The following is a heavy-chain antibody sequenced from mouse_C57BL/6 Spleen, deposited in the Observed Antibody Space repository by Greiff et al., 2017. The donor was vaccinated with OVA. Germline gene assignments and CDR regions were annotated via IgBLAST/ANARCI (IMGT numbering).Heavy chain of an antibody. J-gene: IGHJ3*01. Sequence: VQLQQSGAELMKPGASVKLSCKATGYTFTGYWIEWVKQRPGHGLEWIGEILPGSGGTNYNEKFKGKATFTADTSSNTAYMQLSSLAAEDSAIYYCARCDYDWFAYWGQGTLVTVSA. CDR2: ILPGSGGT. CDR3: ARCDYDWFAY. D-gene: IGHD2-4*01. V-gene: IGHV1-9*01. CDR1: GYTFTGYW.